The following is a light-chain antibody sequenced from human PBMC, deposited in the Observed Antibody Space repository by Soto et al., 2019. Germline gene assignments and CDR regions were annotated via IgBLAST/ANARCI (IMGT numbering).Light chain of an antibody. CDR3: SSYTSSSTDVV. V-gene: IGLV2-14*01. J-gene: IGLJ2*01. CDR1: SSEVGGYNY. CDR2: DVS. Sequence: QSVLTQPASVSGSPGQSITISCTGTSSEVGGYNYVSWYQQHPGKAPKLMIYDVSNRPSGVSNRFSGSKSGNTASLTISGLQAEDEADYYCSSYTSSSTDVVFGGGTKLTVL.